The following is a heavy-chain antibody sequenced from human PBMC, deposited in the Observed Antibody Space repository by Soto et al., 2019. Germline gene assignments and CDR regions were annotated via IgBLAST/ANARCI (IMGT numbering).Heavy chain of an antibody. V-gene: IGHV3-9*01. J-gene: IGHJ6*02. D-gene: IGHD3-10*01. CDR1: GFTFEDYA. CDR3: AKDPGGRNYYGMDV. CDR2: ITWNSGSI. Sequence: HPGGSLRLSCTASGFTFEDYAMHWVRQAPGKGLEWVSGITWNSGSIGYADSVKGRFTISRDNAKNSLYLQMNSLRTEDRALYYCAKDPGGRNYYGMDVWGQGTRVTVSS.